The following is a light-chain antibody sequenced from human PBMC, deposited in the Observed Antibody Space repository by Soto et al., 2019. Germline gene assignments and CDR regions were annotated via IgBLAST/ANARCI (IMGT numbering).Light chain of an antibody. CDR2: SNN. CDR1: SSNIGSNT. V-gene: IGLV1-44*01. J-gene: IGLJ2*01. Sequence: QSVLTQPPSASETRGQRVTSSCSGSSSNIGSNTVNWYQQLPGTAPKLLIYSNNQRPSGVPDRFSGSKSGTSASLAISGLQSEDEADYYCAAWDDSLNGPVFGGGTKVTVL. CDR3: AAWDDSLNGPV.